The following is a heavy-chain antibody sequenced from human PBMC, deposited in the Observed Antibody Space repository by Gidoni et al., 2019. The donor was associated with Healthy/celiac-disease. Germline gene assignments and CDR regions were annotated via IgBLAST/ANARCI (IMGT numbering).Heavy chain of an antibody. V-gene: IGHV1-69*01. Sequence: QVQLVQSGAEVKKPGSPVKFSCKASGGTFSSYAIRWGRQAPVQGLEWMGGIIPIFGTANYAQKFQGRVTITADESTSTAYMELSSLRSEETAVYYCASTGQRNYYGSGSQMHWGQGTLVTVSS. J-gene: IGHJ4*02. CDR1: GGTFSSYA. CDR2: IIPIFGTA. CDR3: ASTGQRNYYGSGSQMH. D-gene: IGHD3-10*01.